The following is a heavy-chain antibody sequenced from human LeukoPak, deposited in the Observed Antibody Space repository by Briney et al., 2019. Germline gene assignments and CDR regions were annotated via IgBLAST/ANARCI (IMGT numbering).Heavy chain of an antibody. CDR2: IRNKANNYAT. Sequence: GGSLRLSCAASGFTFSGSAMHWVRQASGKGLEWVGRIRNKANNYATAYAASVKGRFTISRDDSKNTAYLQMNSLKTEDTAVYYCTSSIYSSGDYWGQGTLVTVSS. J-gene: IGHJ4*02. D-gene: IGHD6-19*01. CDR3: TSSIYSSGDY. V-gene: IGHV3-73*01. CDR1: GFTFSGSA.